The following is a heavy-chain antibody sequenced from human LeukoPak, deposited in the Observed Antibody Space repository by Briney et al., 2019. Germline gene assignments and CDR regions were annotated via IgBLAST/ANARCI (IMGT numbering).Heavy chain of an antibody. CDR2: IFHSGST. J-gene: IGHJ3*02. CDR3: ARGGRYCSSTSCSVGAFDI. CDR1: GASVSSGGYS. D-gene: IGHD2-2*01. V-gene: IGHV4-30-2*01. Sequence: PSQTLSLTCAVSGASVSSGGYSWSWVRQPPGKGLEWIGYIFHSGSTYYNPSLKSRVTVSIDRPKNQFSLRLSSVTAADTAMHYCARGGRYCSSTSCSVGAFDIWGQGTMVTVSS.